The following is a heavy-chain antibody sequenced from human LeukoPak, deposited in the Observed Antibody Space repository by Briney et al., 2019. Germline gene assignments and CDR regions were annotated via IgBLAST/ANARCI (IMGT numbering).Heavy chain of an antibody. V-gene: IGHV1-24*01. CDR3: ATYNPLTITIFGSAPVDGFDP. CDR1: GYTLTELS. D-gene: IGHD3-3*01. Sequence: ASVTVSCKVSGYTLTELSMHWVRQAPGKGLEWMGGFDPEDGETIYAQKFQGRVTMTEDTSTDTAYMELSSLRSEDTAVYYCATYNPLTITIFGSAPVDGFDPWGQGTLVTVSS. CDR2: FDPEDGET. J-gene: IGHJ5*02.